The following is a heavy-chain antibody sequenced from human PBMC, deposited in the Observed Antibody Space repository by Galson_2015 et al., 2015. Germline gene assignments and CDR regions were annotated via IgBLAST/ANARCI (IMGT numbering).Heavy chain of an antibody. D-gene: IGHD2-15*01. J-gene: IGHJ6*02. CDR2: IYSCGST. CDR1: GFTVSSNY. CDR3: ARDEGSGGSCSSGLYYYYGMDV. Sequence: SLRLSCAASGFTVSSNYMSWVRQAPGKGLEWVSVIYSCGSTYYADSVKGRFTISRDNSKNTLYLQMNSLRAEDTAVYYCARDEGSGGSCSSGLYYYYGMDVWGQGTTVTVSS. V-gene: IGHV3-66*03.